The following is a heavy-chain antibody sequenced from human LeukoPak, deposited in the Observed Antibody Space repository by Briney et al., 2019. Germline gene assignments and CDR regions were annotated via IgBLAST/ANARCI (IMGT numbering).Heavy chain of an antibody. CDR2: INHSGST. Sequence: SGTLSLTCAVYGGSFSGYYWSWIRQPPGKGLEWIGEINHSGSTNYNPSLKGRVTISVDTSKNQFSLKLSSVTAADTAVYYCARGGYVSLFDYWGQGTLVTVSS. CDR1: GGSFSGYY. J-gene: IGHJ4*02. D-gene: IGHD3-16*01. V-gene: IGHV4-34*01. CDR3: ARGGYVSLFDY.